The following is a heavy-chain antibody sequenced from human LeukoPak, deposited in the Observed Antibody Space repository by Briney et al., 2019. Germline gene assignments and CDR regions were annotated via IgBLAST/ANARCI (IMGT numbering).Heavy chain of an antibody. CDR3: AGRTTSQSLESLTGAEYLQH. Sequence: GASVKVSCKASGGTFSSYAISWVRQAPGQGLEWMGRIIPILGIANYAQKFQGRVTITADKSTSTAYMELSSLRSEDTAVYHCAGRTTSQSLESLTGAEYLQHWGQGTLVTVSS. CDR2: IIPILGIA. V-gene: IGHV1-69*04. D-gene: IGHD1-7*01. J-gene: IGHJ1*01. CDR1: GGTFSSYA.